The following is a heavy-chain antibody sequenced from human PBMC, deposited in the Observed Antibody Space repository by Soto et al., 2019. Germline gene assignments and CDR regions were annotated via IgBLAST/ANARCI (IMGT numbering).Heavy chain of an antibody. CDR2: IWYDESNK. Sequence: QVPLVESGGGVVQPGRSLRLSCAASGLPFSTYGMHWVHQAPGKGLEWVAVIWYDESNKYYADSVKGRFTISRDNSKNTLYLQMNSLRAEDTAVYYCGRDVIGYDSSGYYSYGTDVWGQGTTVTVSS. CDR1: GLPFSTYG. D-gene: IGHD3-22*01. J-gene: IGHJ6*02. CDR3: GRDVIGYDSSGYYSYGTDV. V-gene: IGHV3-33*01.